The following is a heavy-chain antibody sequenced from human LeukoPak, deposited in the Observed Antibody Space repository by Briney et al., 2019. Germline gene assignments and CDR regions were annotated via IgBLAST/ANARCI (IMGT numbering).Heavy chain of an antibody. CDR1: GFTFSSYG. Sequence: GGSLRLSCAASGFTFSSYGMHWVRQAPGKGLEWVAVISYDGSNKYYADSVKGRFTISRDNSKNTLYLQMNSLRAEDTAVYYCARDPYDSSGYGAFDIWGQGTLVTVSS. J-gene: IGHJ3*02. D-gene: IGHD3-22*01. CDR2: ISYDGSNK. CDR3: ARDPYDSSGYGAFDI. V-gene: IGHV3-30*03.